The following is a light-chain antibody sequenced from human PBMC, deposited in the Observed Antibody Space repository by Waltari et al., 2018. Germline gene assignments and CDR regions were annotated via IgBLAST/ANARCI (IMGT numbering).Light chain of an antibody. CDR2: GTG. J-gene: IGLJ1*01. CDR1: SSNIGAGYD. CDR3: QSYDSSLSGSGV. V-gene: IGLV1-40*01. Sequence: QSVLTQPPSVSGAPGQRVTISCTGSSSNIGAGYDVHWYQQLPGTAPKLLIYGTGSRPSGVPGRFSGSKSGTSASLAITGLQAEDEADYYCQSYDSSLSGSGVFGTGTKVTVL.